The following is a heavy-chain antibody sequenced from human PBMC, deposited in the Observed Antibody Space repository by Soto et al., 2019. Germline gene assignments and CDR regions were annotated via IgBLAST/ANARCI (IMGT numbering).Heavy chain of an antibody. J-gene: IGHJ5*02. CDR1: GYTFTSYG. V-gene: IGHV1-18*01. Sequence: QVQLVQSGAEVKKPGASVKVSCKASGYTFTSYGISWVRQAPGQGLEWMGWINAYNGNTNYAQKLQGRVTMTTDTSTNTAYMELRSLRTGETAVYYGARVLPPFGPWGQGTLGTVSS. CDR2: INAYNGNT. CDR3: ARVLPPFGP.